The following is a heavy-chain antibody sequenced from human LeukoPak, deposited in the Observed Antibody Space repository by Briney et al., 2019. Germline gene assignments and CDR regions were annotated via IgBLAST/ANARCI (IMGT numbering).Heavy chain of an antibody. V-gene: IGHV1-18*01. CDR3: ARDMGITIFGVVIMDYYYGMDV. CDR2: ISAYNGNT. CDR1: GYTFTSYG. Sequence: ASVKVSCKASGYTFTSYGISWVRQAPGQGLEWMGWISAYNGNTNYAQKLQGRVTMTTDTSTSTAYMELRSLRSDDTAVYYCARDMGITIFGVVIMDYYYGMDVWGQGTTVTVSS. D-gene: IGHD3-3*01. J-gene: IGHJ6*02.